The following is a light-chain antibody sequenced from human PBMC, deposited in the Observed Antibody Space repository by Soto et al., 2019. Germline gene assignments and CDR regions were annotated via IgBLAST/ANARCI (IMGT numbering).Light chain of an antibody. CDR3: CSYGGSFPYV. CDR1: SSDVGGYDY. J-gene: IGLJ1*01. Sequence: SVLTQPPSVSGSPGQSVTISCTGTSSDVGGYDYVSWYQQHPGKAPKLLIYDVTKRPSGVPDRFSGSKSGNTASLTISGLQAEDEADFFCCSYGGSFPYVFGTGTKVTVL. V-gene: IGLV2-11*01. CDR2: DVT.